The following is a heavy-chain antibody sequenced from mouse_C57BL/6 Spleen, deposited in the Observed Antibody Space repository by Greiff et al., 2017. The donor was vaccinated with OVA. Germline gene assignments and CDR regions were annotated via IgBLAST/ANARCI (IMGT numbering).Heavy chain of an antibody. Sequence: EVKLVESGGGLVKPGGSLKLSCAASGFTFSSYTMSWVRQTPEKRLEWVATISGGGGNTYYPDSVKGRFTISRDNAKNTLYLQMSSLRSEDTALYYCARQRGLRREGYGMDYWGQGTSVTVSS. D-gene: IGHD2-4*01. V-gene: IGHV5-9*01. CDR3: ARQRGLRREGYGMDY. J-gene: IGHJ4*01. CDR1: GFTFSSYT. CDR2: ISGGGGNT.